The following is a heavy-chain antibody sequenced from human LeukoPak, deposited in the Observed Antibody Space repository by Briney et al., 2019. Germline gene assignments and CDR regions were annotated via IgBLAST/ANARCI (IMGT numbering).Heavy chain of an antibody. CDR3: AREPDCSSTSCYPYGMDV. V-gene: IGHV3-74*01. J-gene: IGHJ6*02. Sequence: GGSLRLSCAASGFTFSSYWMHWVRQAPGKGLVWVSRINTDGGSTSYADSVKGRFTISRDNAKNTLYLQMNSLRAEDTAVYYCAREPDCSSTSCYPYGMDVWGQGTTVTVSS. D-gene: IGHD2-2*01. CDR1: GFTFSSYW. CDR2: INTDGGST.